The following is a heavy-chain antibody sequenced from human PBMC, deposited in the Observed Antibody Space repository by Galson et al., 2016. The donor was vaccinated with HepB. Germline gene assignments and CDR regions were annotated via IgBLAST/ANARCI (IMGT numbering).Heavy chain of an antibody. D-gene: IGHD6-19*01. J-gene: IGHJ4*02. Sequence: SLRLSCAASGFTFSSYSMNWVRQAPGKGLEWVSSISSTSIYIYYAESVKGRFTISRDKAKNSLPLQMNSLSAEDTAVYYCARGGSTGYYWGQGSLVTVSS. V-gene: IGHV3-21*01. CDR1: GFTFSSYS. CDR3: ARGGSTGYY. CDR2: ISSTSIYI.